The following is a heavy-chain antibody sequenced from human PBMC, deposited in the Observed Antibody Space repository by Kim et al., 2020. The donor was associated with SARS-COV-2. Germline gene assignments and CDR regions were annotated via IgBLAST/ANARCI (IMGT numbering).Heavy chain of an antibody. J-gene: IGHJ4*02. CDR3: ARERVFRSSGWSSGDY. CDR2: INPSGGST. Sequence: ASVKVSCKASGYTFTSYYMHWVRQAPGQGLEWMGIINPSGGSTSYAQKFQGRVTMTRDTSTSTVYMELSSLRSEDTAVYYCARERVFRSSGWSSGDYWGQGTLVTVSS. D-gene: IGHD6-19*01. CDR1: GYTFTSYY. V-gene: IGHV1-46*01.